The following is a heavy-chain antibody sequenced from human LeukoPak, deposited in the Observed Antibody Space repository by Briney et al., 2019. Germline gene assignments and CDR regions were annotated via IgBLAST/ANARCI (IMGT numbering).Heavy chain of an antibody. D-gene: IGHD3-16*02. CDR3: ARLPTYCDYVWGSYRFDAFDI. J-gene: IGHJ3*02. CDR1: GGSISSSSYY. CDR2: IYYSGST. Sequence: SETLSLTCTVSGGSISSSSYYWGWIRQPPGKGLEWIGSIYYSGSTYYNPSLKSRVTISVYTSKNQFSLKLSSVTAADTAVYYCARLPTYCDYVWGSYRFDAFDIWGQGTMVTVSS. V-gene: IGHV4-39*01.